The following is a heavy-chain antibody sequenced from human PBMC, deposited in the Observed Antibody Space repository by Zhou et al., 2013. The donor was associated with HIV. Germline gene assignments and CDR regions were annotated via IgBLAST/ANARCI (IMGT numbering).Heavy chain of an antibody. CDR2: INPSGGKT. CDR1: GYTFTSYY. CDR3: ARYAYDTSGPGGIY. J-gene: IGHJ1*01. D-gene: IGHD3-22*01. Sequence: QVQLVQSGAEVKKPGASVKVSCKASGYTFTSYYMHWVRQAPGQGLEWMGIINPSGGKTHYAQKFQGRVTVTRDTSTSTVYMDLSSLRSDDTAVYFCARYAYDTSGPGGIYWGPGTLVTVSS. V-gene: IGHV1-46*01.